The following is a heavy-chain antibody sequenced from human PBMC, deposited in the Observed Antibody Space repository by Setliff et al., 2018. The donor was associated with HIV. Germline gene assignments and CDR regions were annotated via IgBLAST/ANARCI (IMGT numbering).Heavy chain of an antibody. Sequence: PGGSLRLSCAASGFIFRNYWMHWVRQAPGKGLVWVSCLNSDGSSTTYADSVKGRFTISRDNAKNTVYLQMNSLRVEDTAVYYCAKGSYSSGRYDNYLDYWGQGALVTVSS. CDR1: GFIFRNYW. V-gene: IGHV3-74*03. CDR3: AKGSYSSGRYDNYLDY. D-gene: IGHD3-22*01. CDR2: LNSDGSST. J-gene: IGHJ4*02.